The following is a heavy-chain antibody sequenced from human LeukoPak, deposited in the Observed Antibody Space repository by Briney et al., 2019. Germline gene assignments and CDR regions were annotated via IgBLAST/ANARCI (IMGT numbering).Heavy chain of an antibody. V-gene: IGHV1-2*02. D-gene: IGHD4-17*01. Sequence: GASVKASCKASGYTFNAYSMYWVRQAPGQGLEWMGWINPNNGGTYYAQKFQGRVTMTRDTSISTAYMELSRLTSDDTAVYYCARDRAMTTVTKTFDYWGQGTLVTVSS. CDR1: GYTFNAYS. CDR2: INPNNGGT. CDR3: ARDRAMTTVTKTFDY. J-gene: IGHJ4*02.